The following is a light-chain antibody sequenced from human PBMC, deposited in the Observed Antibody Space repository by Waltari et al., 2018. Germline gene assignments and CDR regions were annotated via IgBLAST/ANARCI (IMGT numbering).Light chain of an antibody. J-gene: IGKJ2*03. CDR3: QHNYGTPYS. CDR1: ENVNNY. Sequence: DIQMTQSPSSLSESVGDRVTINCRASENVNNYLNWYQQKPGKAPQLLIYKASTLQSGVPSRFSGSGSGTDYTFTISSLQSEDVATYYCQHNYGTPYSFGQGTKVEIK. V-gene: IGKV1-39*01. CDR2: KAS.